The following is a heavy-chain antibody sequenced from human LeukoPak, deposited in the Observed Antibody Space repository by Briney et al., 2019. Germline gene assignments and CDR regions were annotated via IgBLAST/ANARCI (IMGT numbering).Heavy chain of an antibody. V-gene: IGHV3-11*01. CDR3: AKAPVTTCRGAFCYPFDY. Sequence: GGSLRLSCAVSGMTFKNYWMSWFRQAPGKGLEWVSYISSSGSTIYYADSVKGRFTISRDSSKNTLFLQMNRLRPEDAAVYYCAKAPVTTCRGAFCYPFDYWGLGTLVTVSS. J-gene: IGHJ4*02. D-gene: IGHD2-15*01. CDR1: GMTFKNYW. CDR2: ISSSGSTI.